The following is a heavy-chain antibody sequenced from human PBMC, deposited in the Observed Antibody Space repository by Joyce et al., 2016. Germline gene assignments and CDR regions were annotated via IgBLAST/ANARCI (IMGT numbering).Heavy chain of an antibody. Sequence: QQHLVQSGAEVKKPGSSVKVSCKASGGNFSSHGVSWVRQAPGQVLEWMGDIVPFLKTPNYAQRFQGRVTISADQSTSTSYMDLTDLRSEDTAIYYCATNRGGYREHWFGPWGQGTLITVSS. CDR1: GGNFSSHG. CDR2: IVPFLKTP. V-gene: IGHV1-69*01. D-gene: IGHD5-12*01. J-gene: IGHJ5*02. CDR3: ATNRGGYREHWFGP.